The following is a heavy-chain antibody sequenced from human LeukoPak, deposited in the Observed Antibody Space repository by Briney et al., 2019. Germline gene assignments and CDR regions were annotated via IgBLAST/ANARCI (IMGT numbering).Heavy chain of an antibody. Sequence: PGGSLRLSCAASGFTFSSYWMHWVRQALGKGPVWVSHINSDRSSTSYADSVKGRFTISRDNAKNTLFLQMNSLRAEDTAVYYCARDGYCSGGSCYSWLRYFDLWGRGTLVTVSS. V-gene: IGHV3-74*01. CDR2: INSDRSST. CDR1: GFTFSSYW. CDR3: ARDGYCSGGSCYSWLRYFDL. J-gene: IGHJ2*01. D-gene: IGHD2-15*01.